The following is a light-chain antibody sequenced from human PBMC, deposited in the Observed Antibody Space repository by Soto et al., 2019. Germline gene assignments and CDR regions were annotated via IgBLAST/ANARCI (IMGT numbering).Light chain of an antibody. CDR1: SSDVGGYNY. J-gene: IGLJ2*01. CDR2: EVS. V-gene: IGLV2-8*01. Sequence: QSPLTQPPSASGSPGQSVTISCTGTSSDVGGYNYVSWYQQHPGKAPKLMIYEVSKRPSGVPDRFSGSKSGNTASLTVSGLQAEDEADYYCSSYAGSNIVVFGGGTKLTVI. CDR3: SSYAGSNIVV.